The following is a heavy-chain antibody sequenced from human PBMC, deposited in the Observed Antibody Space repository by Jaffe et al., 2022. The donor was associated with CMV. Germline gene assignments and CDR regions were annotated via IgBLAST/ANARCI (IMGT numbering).Heavy chain of an antibody. CDR1: GGSFSGYY. D-gene: IGHD3-22*01. CDR3: AREANHYYDSSGYSSFDL. Sequence: QVQLQQWGAGLLKPSETLSLTCAVYGGSFSGYYWSWIRQPPGKGLEWIGEINHSGSTNYNPSLKSRVTISVDTSKNQFSLKLSSVTAADTAVYYCAREANHYYDSSGYSSFDLWGRGTLVTVSS. J-gene: IGHJ2*01. V-gene: IGHV4-34*01. CDR2: INHSGST.